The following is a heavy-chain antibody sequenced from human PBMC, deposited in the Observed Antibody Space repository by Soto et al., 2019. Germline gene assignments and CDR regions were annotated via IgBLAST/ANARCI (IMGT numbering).Heavy chain of an antibody. CDR2: ISSSSSYI. CDR3: ARDVVPAAICYYMDV. J-gene: IGHJ6*03. V-gene: IGHV3-21*01. Sequence: EVQLVESGGGLVKPGGSLRLSCAASGFTFSSYSMNWVRQAPGKGLEWVSSISSSSSYIYYADSVKGRFTISRDNAKNSLYLQMNGLRAEDTGVYYCARDVVPAAICYYMDVWGKGTTVTVSS. CDR1: GFTFSSYS. D-gene: IGHD2-2*02.